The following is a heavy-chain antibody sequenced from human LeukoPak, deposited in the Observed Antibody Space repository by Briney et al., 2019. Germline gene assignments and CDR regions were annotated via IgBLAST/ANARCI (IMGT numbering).Heavy chain of an antibody. J-gene: IGHJ3*02. CDR1: GFTFSSYS. V-gene: IGHV3-21*01. CDR2: ISSSSSYI. D-gene: IGHD3-3*01. CDR3: ARDVFGRAFDI. Sequence: GGSLRLSCAASGFTFSSYSMNWVRQAPGKGLEWVSSISSSSSYIYYADSVKGRFTISRDNAKDSLYLQMNSLRAEDTAVYYCARDVFGRAFDIWGQGTMVTVSS.